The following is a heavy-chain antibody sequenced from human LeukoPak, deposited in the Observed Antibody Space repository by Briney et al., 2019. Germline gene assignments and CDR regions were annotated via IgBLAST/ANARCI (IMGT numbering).Heavy chain of an antibody. D-gene: IGHD2-21*02. CDR2: ISSSGSTI. Sequence: KTGGSLRLSCAASGFTFSDYYMSWIRQAPGKGRERVSSISSSGSTIYYADSVKGRFTISRDNAKNSLYLQMNSLRAEDTAVYYCAREPANIPAYCGGDCYSNAFDIWGQGTMVTVSS. CDR3: AREPANIPAYCGGDCYSNAFDI. V-gene: IGHV3-11*01. CDR1: GFTFSDYY. J-gene: IGHJ3*02.